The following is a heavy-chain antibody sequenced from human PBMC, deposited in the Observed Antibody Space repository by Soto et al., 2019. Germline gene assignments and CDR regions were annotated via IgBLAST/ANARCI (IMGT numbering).Heavy chain of an antibody. CDR1: GFTVSNYG. Sequence: QVHLVESGGGVVQPGGSLRLSCAASGFTVSNYGMHWVRQAPGKGPEWVAVIWYDGNNKSYRDSVKGRFTISRDNSKNTVDLQMSSLRGEDTAVYYCARGDAWTDEAFDIWGQGTMVTVSS. J-gene: IGHJ3*02. CDR2: IWYDGNNK. V-gene: IGHV3-33*01. CDR3: ARGDAWTDEAFDI. D-gene: IGHD5-12*01.